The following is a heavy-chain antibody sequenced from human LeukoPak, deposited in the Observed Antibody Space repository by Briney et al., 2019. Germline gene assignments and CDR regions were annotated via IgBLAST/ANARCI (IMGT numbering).Heavy chain of an antibody. D-gene: IGHD6-19*01. J-gene: IGHJ4*02. CDR2: INHSGST. CDR3: ARRRYYSSGWYQREPYFDY. V-gene: IGHV4-34*01. Sequence: KTSETLSLTCAVYGGSFSGYYWSWIRQPPGKGLEWIGEINHSGSTNYNPSLKSRVTISVDTSKNQFSLKLSSVTAADTAVYYCARRRYYSSGWYQREPYFDYWGQGTLVTVSS. CDR1: GGSFSGYY.